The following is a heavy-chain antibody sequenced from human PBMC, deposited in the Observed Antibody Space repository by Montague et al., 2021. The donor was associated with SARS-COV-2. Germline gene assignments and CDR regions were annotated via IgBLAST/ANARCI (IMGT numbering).Heavy chain of an antibody. J-gene: IGHJ3*01. Sequence: SETLSLTCTVSGGSINSSYWSWIRQPPGRGLEWIGYIYYRGSTNYNPSLETRVTLSVDPSKNQFSLKLSSVTAADTAVYYCARHFPSGFTFGLDAFDLWGQGTMVTVSS. CDR3: ARHFPSGFTFGLDAFDL. V-gene: IGHV4-59*01. CDR1: GGSINSSY. CDR2: IYYRGST. D-gene: IGHD5-18*01.